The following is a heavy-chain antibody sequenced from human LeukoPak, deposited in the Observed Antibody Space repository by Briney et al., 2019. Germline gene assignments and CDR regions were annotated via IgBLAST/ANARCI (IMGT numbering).Heavy chain of an antibody. CDR3: ARDCSSTSCSTMDV. CDR2: IIPIFGTA. D-gene: IGHD2-2*01. J-gene: IGHJ6*03. V-gene: IGHV1-69*05. Sequence: SVKVSCKASGGTFSSYAISWVRQAPGQGLEWMGGIIPIFGTANYAQKFQGRVTITTDESTSTAYMELSSLRSEDTAVYSCARDCSSTSCSTMDVWGKGTTVTVSS. CDR1: GGTFSSYA.